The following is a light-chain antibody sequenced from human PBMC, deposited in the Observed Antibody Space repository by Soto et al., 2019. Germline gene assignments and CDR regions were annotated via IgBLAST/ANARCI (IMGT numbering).Light chain of an antibody. CDR2: GAS. CDR3: HQYGSSPMYT. J-gene: IGKJ2*01. Sequence: EIVVTQSPGTLSLSPGEIATLSCRASQSVSSSSLAWYQHKPGQAPRLLIYGASSRDTGIPDRFSGSGSGTDFTLTISRLEPEDFAVYYCHQYGSSPMYTFGQGTKLEIK. CDR1: QSVSSSS. V-gene: IGKV3-20*01.